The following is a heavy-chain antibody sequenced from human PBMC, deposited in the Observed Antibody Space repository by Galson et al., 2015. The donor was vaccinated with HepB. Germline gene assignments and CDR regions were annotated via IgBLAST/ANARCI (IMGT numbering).Heavy chain of an antibody. CDR1: GFTFSSYA. J-gene: IGHJ4*02. Sequence: SLRLSCAASGFTFSSYAMSWVRQAPGKGLEWVSAISGSGGSTYYADSVKGRFTISRDNSKNTLYLQMNSLRAEDTAVYYCAKLAYCGGDCWEFFDYWGQGTLVTVSS. V-gene: IGHV3-23*01. CDR2: ISGSGGST. D-gene: IGHD2-21*01. CDR3: AKLAYCGGDCWEFFDY.